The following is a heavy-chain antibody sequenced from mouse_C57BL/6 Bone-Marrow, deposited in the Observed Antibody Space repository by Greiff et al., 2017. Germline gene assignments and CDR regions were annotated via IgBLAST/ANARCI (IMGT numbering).Heavy chain of an antibody. J-gene: IGHJ2*01. D-gene: IGHD1-1*01. CDR2: IYPRSGNT. CDR1: GYTFTSYG. V-gene: IGHV1-81*01. Sequence: QVQLQQSGAELARPGASVKLSCKASGYTFTSYGISWVKQRTGQGLEWIGEIYPRSGNTYYNEKFKGKATLTADKSSSTAYMELRSLTSEDSAVYFCARGRLLRWDYWGQGTTRTVSS. CDR3: ARGRLLRWDY.